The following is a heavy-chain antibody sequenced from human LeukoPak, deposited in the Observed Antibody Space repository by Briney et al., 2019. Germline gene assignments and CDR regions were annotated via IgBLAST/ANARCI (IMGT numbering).Heavy chain of an antibody. J-gene: IGHJ4*02. CDR2: ITGSGGIT. CDR1: GFTFSNYA. CDR3: AKWGDYDVLTGYYDPDY. Sequence: PGASLRLSCVASGFTFSNYAMSWARHAPGKGLEWLSAITGSGGITYYADSVKGRLTISRDNSKHTLYLQMNSLRAEDTAVYYCAKWGDYDVLTGYYDPDYWGQGTLVTVSS. V-gene: IGHV3-23*01. D-gene: IGHD3-9*01.